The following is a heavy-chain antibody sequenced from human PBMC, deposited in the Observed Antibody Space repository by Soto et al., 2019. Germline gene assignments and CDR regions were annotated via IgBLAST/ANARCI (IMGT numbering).Heavy chain of an antibody. J-gene: IGHJ6*02. CDR2: ITPNSAGT. CDR1: GYTLTGYC. CDR3: DRQVREEDCYVRYV. Sequence: KVSWQAAGYTLTGYCMQWARKAPGQGLEWMGWITPNSAGTNYAQKFQGWVTMTRDTSSRTAYMELSRLRPEDSALYYCDRQVREEDCYVRYVYGQGTTVTVS. V-gene: IGHV1-2*04.